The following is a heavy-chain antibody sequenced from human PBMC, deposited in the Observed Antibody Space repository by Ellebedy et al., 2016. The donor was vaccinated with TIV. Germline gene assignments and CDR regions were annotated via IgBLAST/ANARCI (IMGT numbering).Heavy chain of an antibody. V-gene: IGHV3-74*01. CDR2: INSDGSGT. D-gene: IGHD5-24*01. Sequence: GESLKISCAASGFTLSGYWMHWVRQAPGKGLEWVSRINSDGSGTSYAASVEGRFIISRDSTKNTLYLQMNSLRSEDTAVYYCATVEHFWGQGTLVTVSS. CDR3: ATVEHF. J-gene: IGHJ4*02. CDR1: GFTLSGYW.